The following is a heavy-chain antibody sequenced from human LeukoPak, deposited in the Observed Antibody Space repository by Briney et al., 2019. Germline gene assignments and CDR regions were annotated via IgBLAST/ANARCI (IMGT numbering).Heavy chain of an antibody. Sequence: ASVKVSCKASGYTFTSYGISWVRQAPGQGLEWMGWISAYNGNTNYAQKLQGRVTMTTDTFTSTAYMELRSLRSDDTAVYYCARDCSSTSCYINLDYWGQGTLVTVSS. CDR2: ISAYNGNT. CDR1: GYTFTSYG. V-gene: IGHV1-18*01. J-gene: IGHJ4*02. CDR3: ARDCSSTSCYINLDY. D-gene: IGHD2-2*02.